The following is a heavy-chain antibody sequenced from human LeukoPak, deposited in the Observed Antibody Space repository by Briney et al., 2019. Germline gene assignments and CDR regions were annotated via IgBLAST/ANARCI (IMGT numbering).Heavy chain of an antibody. J-gene: IGHJ6*03. V-gene: IGHV4-38-2*02. CDR2: IYHTGST. D-gene: IGHD4-23*01. Sequence: SETLSLTCTVSGYSISNGYYWGWIRQPPGKGLEWIGNIYHTGSTYYNPSLKSRVTISVDTSKNQFSLKLSSVTAADTAVYYCARLGSYGGHGGYYYYMDVWGKGTTVTVSS. CDR1: GYSISNGYY. CDR3: ARLGSYGGHGGYYYYMDV.